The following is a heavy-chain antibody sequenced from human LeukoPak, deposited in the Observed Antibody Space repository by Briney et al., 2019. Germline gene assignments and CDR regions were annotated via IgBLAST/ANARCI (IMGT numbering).Heavy chain of an antibody. CDR3: ARDSIAARTMGFDP. J-gene: IGHJ5*02. CDR1: GGSISSGSYY. D-gene: IGHD6-6*01. Sequence: SETLSLTCTVSGGSISSGSYYWSWIRQPPGKGLEWIGYIYHSGSTYYNPSLKSRVTISVDRSKNQFSLKLSSVTAADTAVYYCARDSIAARTMGFDPWGQGTLVTVSS. V-gene: IGHV4-30-2*01. CDR2: IYHSGST.